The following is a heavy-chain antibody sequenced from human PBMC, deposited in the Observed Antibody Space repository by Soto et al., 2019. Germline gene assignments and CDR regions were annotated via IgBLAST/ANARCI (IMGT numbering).Heavy chain of an antibody. J-gene: IGHJ6*03. CDR2: ISSSSSYT. Sequence: PGGSLRLSCAASGFTFSDYYMSWIRQAPGKGLEWVSYISSSSSYTNYADSVKGRFTISRDNAKSSLYLQMNSLRAEDTAVYYCARVRYFDWSYYYYMDVWGKGTTVTVSS. CDR3: ARVRYFDWSYYYYMDV. CDR1: GFTFSDYY. V-gene: IGHV3-11*06. D-gene: IGHD3-9*01.